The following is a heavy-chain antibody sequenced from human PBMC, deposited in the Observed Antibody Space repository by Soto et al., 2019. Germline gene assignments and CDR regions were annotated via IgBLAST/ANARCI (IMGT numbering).Heavy chain of an antibody. D-gene: IGHD2-15*01. J-gene: IGHJ6*02. CDR1: GVSITSYY. CDR3: ARVPVAVAATEDYYGLDV. Sequence: DTLSLTCSVSGVSITSYYWSWIRQSAGGGLEWMGRINTDGLSTYSPSFKSRLTMSLDTSKNQVSLRLISVTAADTAVYFCARVPVAVAATEDYYGLDVWGQGTTVTVSS. V-gene: IGHV4-4*07. CDR2: INTDGLS.